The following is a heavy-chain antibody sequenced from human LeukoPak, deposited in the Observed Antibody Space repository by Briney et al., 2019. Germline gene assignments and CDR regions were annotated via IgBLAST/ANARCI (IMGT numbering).Heavy chain of an antibody. Sequence: GGSLRLSCAASGFTFRDYYMAWIRQAPGKGLEWVSYVSSSVTTIYYSDSVRGRFTLSRDNAKNSLYLQMNSLRAEDTAVYYCARDKRKGIVGSTKSYFDYWGQGTLVTVSS. D-gene: IGHD1-26*01. J-gene: IGHJ4*02. CDR1: GFTFRDYY. V-gene: IGHV3-11*04. CDR2: VSSSVTTI. CDR3: ARDKRKGIVGSTKSYFDY.